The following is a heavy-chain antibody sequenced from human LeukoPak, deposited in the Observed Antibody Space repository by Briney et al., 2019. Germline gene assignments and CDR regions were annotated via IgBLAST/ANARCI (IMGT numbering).Heavy chain of an antibody. J-gene: IGHJ4*02. Sequence: GESLEISCKGSGYSFTSYWIGWVRQMPGKGLEWMGIIYPGDSDTRYSPSFQGQVTISADKSISTAYLQWSSLKASDTAMYYCARHGGYYGSGSTHFDYWGQGTLVTVSS. CDR2: IYPGDSDT. V-gene: IGHV5-51*01. D-gene: IGHD3-10*01. CDR1: GYSFTSYW. CDR3: ARHGGYYGSGSTHFDY.